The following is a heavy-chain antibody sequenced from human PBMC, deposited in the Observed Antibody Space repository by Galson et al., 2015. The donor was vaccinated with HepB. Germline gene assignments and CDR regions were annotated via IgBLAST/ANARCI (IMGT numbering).Heavy chain of an antibody. V-gene: IGHV1-69*06. J-gene: IGHJ5*02. CDR1: GGTFSSYA. D-gene: IGHD6-19*01. Sequence: SVKVSCKASGGTFSSYAISWVRQAPGQGLEWMGGIIPIFGTANYAQKFQGRVTITADKSTSTAYMELSSLRSEDTAVYYCARIYSSGWYWFDPWGQGTLVTVSS. CDR2: IIPIFGTA. CDR3: ARIYSSGWYWFDP.